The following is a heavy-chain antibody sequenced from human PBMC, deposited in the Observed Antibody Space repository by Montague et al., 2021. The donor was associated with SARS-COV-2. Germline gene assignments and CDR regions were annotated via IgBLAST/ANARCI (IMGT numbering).Heavy chain of an antibody. V-gene: IGHV4-39*01. Sequence: SETLSLTCTVSGGSISSSSYYWGWIRQPPGKGLEWIGSIYYSGSTYYNPSLKSRVTIFVDTSKNQFSLKLSSVTAADTAVYYCARQGSGSYYNWFDPWGQGTLVTVSP. CDR3: ARQGSGSYYNWFDP. CDR1: GGSISSSSYY. J-gene: IGHJ5*02. D-gene: IGHD1-26*01. CDR2: IYYSGST.